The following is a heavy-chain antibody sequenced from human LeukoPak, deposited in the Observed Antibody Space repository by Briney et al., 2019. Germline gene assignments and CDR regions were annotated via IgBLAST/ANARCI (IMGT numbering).Heavy chain of an antibody. J-gene: IGHJ4*02. CDR3: SRDMAGFDDY. CDR2: TNNDGRIT. D-gene: IGHD6-19*01. CDR1: GFTFSNYW. V-gene: IGHV3-74*01. Sequence: GGSLRLSCAASGFTFSNYWMHWVRQAPGKGLVWVSRTNNDGRITTYADFVKGRFTISRDNAKNTLYLQMNSLRAEDTAVYYCSRDMAGFDDYWGQGTLVTVSS.